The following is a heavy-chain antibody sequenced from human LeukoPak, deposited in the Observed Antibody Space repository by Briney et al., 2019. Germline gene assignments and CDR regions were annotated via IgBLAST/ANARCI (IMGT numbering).Heavy chain of an antibody. V-gene: IGHV3-48*02. CDR3: AREAITMVRGVISD. CDR1: GFTFSSYS. J-gene: IGHJ4*02. CDR2: ISSSSGTI. Sequence: GGSLRLSCAASGFTFSSYSMNWVRQAPGKGLEWVSYISSSSGTIYYADSVKGRFTISRDNAKNSLYLQMNSLRDEDTAVYYCAREAITMVRGVISDWGQGTLVTVSS. D-gene: IGHD3-10*01.